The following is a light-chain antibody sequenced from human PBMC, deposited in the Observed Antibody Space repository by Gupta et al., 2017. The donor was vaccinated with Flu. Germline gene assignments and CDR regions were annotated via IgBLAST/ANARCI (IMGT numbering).Light chain of an antibody. J-gene: IGLJ3*02. CDR3: QSYDSNNHWV. CDR1: SGNIAGTN. CDR2: EDN. Sequence: NFTLPQPHSVSESPGKTVTISCTRSSGNIAGTNVQWYQQRPGSAPRPVIYEDNQRPSGVPDRFSGSIDRSSNSASLTVSGLQAEDEADYYCQSYDSNNHWVFGGGTKVTVL. V-gene: IGLV6-57*03.